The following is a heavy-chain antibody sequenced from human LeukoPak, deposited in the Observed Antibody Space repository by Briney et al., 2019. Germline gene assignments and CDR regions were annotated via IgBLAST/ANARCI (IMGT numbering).Heavy chain of an antibody. V-gene: IGHV3-74*01. D-gene: IGHD1-26*01. Sequence: GGSLRLSCKASGFIFNNYWMHWVRQAPGKGLVWVSRINGDGSDTTYADFVRGRFTFSRDNAKNTLYLQMNSLRAEDTAVYYCASGRLVGAPDYWGQGTLVTVSS. J-gene: IGHJ4*02. CDR3: ASGRLVGAPDY. CDR2: INGDGSDT. CDR1: GFIFNNYW.